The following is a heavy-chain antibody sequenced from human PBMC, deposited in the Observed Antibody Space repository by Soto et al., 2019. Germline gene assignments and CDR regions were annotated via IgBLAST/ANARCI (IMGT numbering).Heavy chain of an antibody. J-gene: IGHJ6*02. Sequence: ASVKVSCKASGYTFTSYDINWVRQATGQGLEWMGWMNPNSGNTGYAQKFQGRVTMTRNTSISTAYMELSSLRSEDTAVYYCARESPISSSWYGTYYYYGMDVWGQGTTVTVSS. V-gene: IGHV1-8*01. D-gene: IGHD6-13*01. CDR1: GYTFTSYD. CDR2: MNPNSGNT. CDR3: ARESPISSSWYGTYYYYGMDV.